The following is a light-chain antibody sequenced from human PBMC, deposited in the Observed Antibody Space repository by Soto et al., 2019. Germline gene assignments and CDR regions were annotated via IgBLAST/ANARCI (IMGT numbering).Light chain of an antibody. V-gene: IGKV2-28*01. CDR1: QSLLHSNGYNY. CDR3: MQAPLGWT. J-gene: IGKJ1*01. CDR2: LGS. Sequence: DIVMTQSPLSLPVTPGEPASISCRSSQSLLHSNGYNYLDWYLQKPGQSPQLLIYLGSNRASGVPDRFSGSGSGTDFTLKISRVEAEDVGVYYCMQAPLGWTFGQGTKVEIK.